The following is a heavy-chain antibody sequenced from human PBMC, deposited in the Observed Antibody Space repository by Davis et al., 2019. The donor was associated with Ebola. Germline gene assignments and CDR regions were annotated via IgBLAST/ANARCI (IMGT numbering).Heavy chain of an antibody. CDR3: ANDLEGDPSFRVD. V-gene: IGHV3-21*04. Sequence: GESLKISCAASGFTFSRYTINWVRQAPGKGLEWVSYTSCCNGRTYYADSVKGRFTSSRDGATNSVHLQMDSLRADDTAVYYCANDLEGDPSFRVDWGQGTLLTVSS. J-gene: IGHJ4*02. CDR1: GFTFSRYT. D-gene: IGHD2-21*02. CDR2: TSCCNGRT.